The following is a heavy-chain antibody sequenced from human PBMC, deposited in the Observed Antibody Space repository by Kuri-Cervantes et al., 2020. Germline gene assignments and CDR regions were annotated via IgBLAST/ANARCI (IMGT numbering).Heavy chain of an antibody. J-gene: IGHJ4*02. CDR3: ARDFGAGYVAALDY. D-gene: IGHD3-10*01. V-gene: IGHV3-53*01. Sequence: GGSLRLSCAASGFTVSSNYMSWVRQAPGKGLEWVSVIYSGGSTYYADSVKGRFTISRDNSKNTLYLQMNSLRAEDTAVYYCARDFGAGYVAALDYWGQGTLVTVSS. CDR1: GFTVSSNY. CDR2: IYSGGST.